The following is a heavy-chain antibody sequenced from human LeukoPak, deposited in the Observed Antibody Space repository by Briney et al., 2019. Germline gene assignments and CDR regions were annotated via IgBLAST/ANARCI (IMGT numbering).Heavy chain of an antibody. CDR3: ARRWEVAASAYFFDY. D-gene: IGHD6-13*01. Sequence: ASVKVSCKASGYTFTGYYMHWVRQAPGQGLEWMGWINPNSGGTNYAQKFQGRVTMTRDTSISTAYTELSRLRSDDTAVYYCARRWEVAASAYFFDYWGQGTLVTVSS. J-gene: IGHJ4*02. CDR1: GYTFTGYY. V-gene: IGHV1-2*02. CDR2: INPNSGGT.